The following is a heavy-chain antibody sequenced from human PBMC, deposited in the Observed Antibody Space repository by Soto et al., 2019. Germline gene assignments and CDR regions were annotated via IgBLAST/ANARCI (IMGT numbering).Heavy chain of an antibody. D-gene: IGHD3-10*02. J-gene: IGHJ4*02. CDR2: ISDTGVT. V-gene: IGHV4-4*02. CDR1: GGSVSSPSW. CDR3: ARHGGLFVDY. Sequence: QVQLQESGPGLVKPSGTLSLTCAVSGGSVSSPSWWSWVRQSPGRGLEWIGEISDTGVTKYNPSLQSRVTRSIDKSNSQFSLHLISVTAADASMYYWARHGGLFVDYWGQGALVTVSS.